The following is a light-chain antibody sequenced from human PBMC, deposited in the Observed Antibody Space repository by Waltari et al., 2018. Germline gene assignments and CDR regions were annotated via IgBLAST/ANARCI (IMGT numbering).Light chain of an antibody. Sequence: QYALTQPPSASGSPGQSVTISCSGSSSDVGAYDSVSWYQQRPGKTPKVLIYEVNKRPSGVPDRFSGSKSGKTASLTVSGLQAEDEGDYYCASYAGGDTPYVFGTGTTVTV. J-gene: IGLJ1*01. CDR3: ASYAGGDTPYV. CDR2: EVN. CDR1: SSDVGAYDS. V-gene: IGLV2-8*01.